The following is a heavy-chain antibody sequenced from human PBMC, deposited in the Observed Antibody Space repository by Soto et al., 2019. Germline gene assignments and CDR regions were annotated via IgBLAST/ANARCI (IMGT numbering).Heavy chain of an antibody. CDR1: GFNFRPYD. V-gene: IGHV3-48*02. J-gene: IGHJ6*02. CDR3: ARDPGGMDV. Sequence: EVQLVASGGGLVQPGVSLSLSCAASGFNFRPYDMNWVRRTPGKGLEWLSHISSGSSAIYYADSVKGRFTISRDDAKTSVHLLMNSLRDEDTGVYYCARDPGGMDVWGPGTTVTVSS. CDR2: ISSGSSAI. D-gene: IGHD3-10*01.